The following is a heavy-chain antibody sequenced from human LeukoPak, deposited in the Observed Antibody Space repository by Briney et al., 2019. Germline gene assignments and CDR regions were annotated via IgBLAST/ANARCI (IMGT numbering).Heavy chain of an antibody. CDR2: IFSDGSNE. CDR1: GFTFSSYG. CDR3: AKVRGYTYGDDY. Sequence: GRSLRLSCAASGFTFSSYGMHWVRQAPGKGLEWVAVIFSDGSNEYYADSVKDRFTISRDNSKNTLYLQMNSLRAEDTAVYYCAKVRGYTYGDDYWGQGTLVTVSS. V-gene: IGHV3-30*18. J-gene: IGHJ4*02. D-gene: IGHD5-18*01.